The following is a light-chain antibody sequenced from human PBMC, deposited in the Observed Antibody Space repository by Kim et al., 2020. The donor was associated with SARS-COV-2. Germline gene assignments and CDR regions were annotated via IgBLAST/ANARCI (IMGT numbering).Light chain of an antibody. Sequence: SYELTQPPSVSVSPGQPAIISCSGDELVNKYVCWYQHKPGQSPVVLIYQDNRRPSGIPERFSGSNSGNTATLTISVTQAMDEADYYCQTWDNRASAVVFGGGTKVTVL. CDR3: QTWDNRASAVV. J-gene: IGLJ2*01. CDR2: QDN. CDR1: ELVNKY. V-gene: IGLV3-1*01.